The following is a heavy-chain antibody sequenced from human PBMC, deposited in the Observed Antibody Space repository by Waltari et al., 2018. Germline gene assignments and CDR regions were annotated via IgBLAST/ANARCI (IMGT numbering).Heavy chain of an antibody. CDR2: INPNSGDT. CDR1: GYTFTGYF. D-gene: IGHD6-13*01. V-gene: IGHV1-2*02. Sequence: QVQLVQSGAEVMKPGASVKVSCKASGYTFTGYFMHWVRQAPGQGLEWMGWINPNSGDTDYAQNLQGRVTMTRDTSISTAYMELSRLTSDDTAVYYCARGREIGSSNSLHLDGFWGQGTLVTVSS. J-gene: IGHJ4*02. CDR3: ARGREIGSSNSLHLDGF.